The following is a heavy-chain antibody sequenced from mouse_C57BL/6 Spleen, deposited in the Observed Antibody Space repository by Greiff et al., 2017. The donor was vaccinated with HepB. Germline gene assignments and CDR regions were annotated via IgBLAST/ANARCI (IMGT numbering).Heavy chain of an antibody. D-gene: IGHD1-1*01. CDR2: INPSSGYT. Sequence: QVQLQQSGAELAKPGASVKLSCKASGYTFTSYWMHWVKQRPGQGLEWIGYINPSSGYTKYNQKFKDKATLTADKYSSTAYMQLSSLTYEDSAVYYCGRGITTVVDYDYWGQGTTLTVSS. CDR3: GRGITTVVDYDY. J-gene: IGHJ2*01. CDR1: GYTFTSYW. V-gene: IGHV1-7*01.